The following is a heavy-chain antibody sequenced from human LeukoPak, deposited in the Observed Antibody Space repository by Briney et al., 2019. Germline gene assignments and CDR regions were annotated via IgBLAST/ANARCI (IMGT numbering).Heavy chain of an antibody. V-gene: IGHV1-24*01. D-gene: IGHD3-3*01. Sequence: ASVKVSCKVSGHTLTDLTMHWVRQAPGKGLEWMGGFDPGNGEIIYAQKFQGRVTMTEDASTDTASMELSSLKSEDTAVYYCAAGGLYDLLPYWGQGTLVTVSS. CDR1: GHTLTDLT. CDR3: AAGGLYDLLPY. J-gene: IGHJ4*02. CDR2: FDPGNGEI.